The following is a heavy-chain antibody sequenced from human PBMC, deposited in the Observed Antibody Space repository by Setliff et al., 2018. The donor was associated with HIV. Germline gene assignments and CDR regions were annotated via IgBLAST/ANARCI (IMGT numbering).Heavy chain of an antibody. V-gene: IGHV3-74*01. CDR3: AKDRWGGKPYYFDY. Sequence: GGSLRLSCAASGFTFRNYWMHWVRQAPGKGLVWVSRIDGDGSGTSYADSVQGRFTISRDNAKNTLYLQMNSLRAEGTAVYYCAKDRWGGKPYYFDYWGQGTLVTVSS. CDR1: GFTFRNYW. J-gene: IGHJ4*02. CDR2: IDGDGSGT. D-gene: IGHD7-27*01.